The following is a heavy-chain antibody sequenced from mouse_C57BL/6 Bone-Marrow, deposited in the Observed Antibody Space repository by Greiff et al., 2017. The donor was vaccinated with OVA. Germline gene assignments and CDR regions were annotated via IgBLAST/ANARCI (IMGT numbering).Heavy chain of an antibody. Sequence: DVKLQESGAELVRPGASVKLSCTASGFNIKDDYMHWVKQRPEQGLEWIGWIDPENGDTEYASKFQGKATITADTSSNTAYLQLSSLTSEDTAVDCCTSDGNFDYWGQGTTLTVSS. V-gene: IGHV14-4*01. CDR2: IDPENGDT. D-gene: IGHD2-1*01. CDR3: TSDGNFDY. J-gene: IGHJ2*01. CDR1: GFNIKDDY.